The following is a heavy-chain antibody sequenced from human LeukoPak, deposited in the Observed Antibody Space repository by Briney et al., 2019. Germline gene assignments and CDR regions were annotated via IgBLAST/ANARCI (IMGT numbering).Heavy chain of an antibody. Sequence: PGGSLRLSCAASGFIFSDSWMSWVRQAPGKGLEWVSGIDGSGGRPPSADSVKGRFTISRDISKNTLYLQMDSLRAEDTAAYYCARGKDHDFWNPFDHWGQGTLVTVSS. CDR1: GFIFSDSW. D-gene: IGHD3-3*01. J-gene: IGHJ4*02. CDR3: ARGKDHDFWNPFDH. V-gene: IGHV3-23*01. CDR2: IDGSGGRP.